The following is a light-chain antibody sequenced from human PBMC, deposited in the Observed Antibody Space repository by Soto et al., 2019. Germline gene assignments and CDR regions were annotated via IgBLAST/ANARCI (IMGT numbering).Light chain of an antibody. CDR2: DVV. V-gene: IGLV2-14*01. CDR1: SSDVGGYNY. J-gene: IGLJ2*01. CDR3: SSYTRSSTLI. Sequence: QSVLTQPASVSGSPGKSITISCTGTSSDVGGYNYVSWYQQHPGKAPKLMIYDVVNRPSGVSNRFSGSKSGNTASLTISGLQAEDEADYYCSSYTRSSTLIFGGGTKLTVL.